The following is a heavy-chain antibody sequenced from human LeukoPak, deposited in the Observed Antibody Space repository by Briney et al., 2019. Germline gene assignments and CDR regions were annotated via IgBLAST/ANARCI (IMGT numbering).Heavy chain of an antibody. D-gene: IGHD4/OR15-4a*01. J-gene: IGHJ5*02. CDR1: GDSITSGAFY. V-gene: IGHV4-39*01. CDR2: VYYSGST. CDR3: ARRDYAAWFDP. Sequence: SETLSLTCNVSGDSITSGAFYWAWIRQSPGKGLEWIGNVYYSGSTQYNPSLRGRVSISMDKTKNQSSLNLNSVSVTDTAIYYCARRDYAAWFDPWGQGTLVTVSS.